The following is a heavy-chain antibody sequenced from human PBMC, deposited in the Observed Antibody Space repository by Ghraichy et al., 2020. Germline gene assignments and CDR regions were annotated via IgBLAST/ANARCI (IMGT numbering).Heavy chain of an antibody. V-gene: IGHV4-59*01. CDR3: ARGVSVKYYGMDV. CDR2: TYYTGST. D-gene: IGHD3-16*01. J-gene: IGHJ6*02. CDR1: GDSLSSDY. Sequence: SETLSLTCTVSGDSLSSDYWSWIRQPPGKGLECIGYTYYTGSTHYNPSLKSRITISVDRSKNQISLRLRSVTAAATGVYYCARGVSVKYYGMDVWGQGTTVAVSS.